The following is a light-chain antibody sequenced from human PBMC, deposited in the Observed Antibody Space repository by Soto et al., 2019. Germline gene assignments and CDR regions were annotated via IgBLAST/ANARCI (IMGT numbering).Light chain of an antibody. CDR3: QHYNSYSEA. Sequence: DIQLTQTPSFLSASVGDRVTMTCRASQCISTYLAWYQQKPGKXHKXXIYAASTLQSGVPSRFSGSGSGTEFTITISSLQPDDFETYYCQHYNSYSEAFGQGTKVDIK. CDR1: QCISTY. J-gene: IGKJ1*01. CDR2: AAS. V-gene: IGKV1-9*01.